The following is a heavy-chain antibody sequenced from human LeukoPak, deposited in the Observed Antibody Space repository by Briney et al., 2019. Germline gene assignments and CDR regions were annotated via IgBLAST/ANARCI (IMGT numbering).Heavy chain of an antibody. V-gene: IGHV4-39*01. J-gene: IGHJ4*02. D-gene: IGHD3-10*01. CDR1: GGSISSNNYS. CDR2: IYYGGST. Sequence: SETLSLSCTVSGGSISSNNYSWGWIRQPPGKGLEWIGSIYYGGSTYYNPSLKSRVTISVDTSKNQFSLKLSSVTAADTAVYYCARRITMVRGLDYWGQGTLVTVSS. CDR3: ARRITMVRGLDY.